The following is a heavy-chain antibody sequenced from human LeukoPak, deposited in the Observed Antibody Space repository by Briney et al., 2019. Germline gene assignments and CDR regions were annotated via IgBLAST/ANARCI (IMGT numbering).Heavy chain of an antibody. J-gene: IGHJ6*02. D-gene: IGHD2/OR15-2a*01. V-gene: IGHV3-7*01. Sequence: PGGSLRLSCAASGVTLSSYAMSWVRQAPGKGLEWVANIKQDGSEKYYVDSVKGRFTISRDNAKNSLYLQMNSLRAEDTAVYYCARSRFRILYYYYGMDVWGQGTTVTVSS. CDR3: ARSRFRILYYYYGMDV. CDR2: IKQDGSEK. CDR1: GVTLSSYA.